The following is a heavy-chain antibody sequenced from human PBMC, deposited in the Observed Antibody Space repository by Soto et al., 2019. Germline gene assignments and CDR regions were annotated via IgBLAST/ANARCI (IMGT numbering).Heavy chain of an antibody. CDR1: GFKFSDYF. J-gene: IGHJ4*02. Sequence: QVQLVQSGGGLVKPGGSLRLSCAASGFKFSDYFMSWIRQTPAKGLEHLSFINSASTNIYYADSVRGRFTISRDNVKNFLYLQMESLRLEDTAVYFCATSRVFDFWGQGDLVTVSS. CDR2: INSASTNI. CDR3: ATSRVFDF. V-gene: IGHV3-11*01.